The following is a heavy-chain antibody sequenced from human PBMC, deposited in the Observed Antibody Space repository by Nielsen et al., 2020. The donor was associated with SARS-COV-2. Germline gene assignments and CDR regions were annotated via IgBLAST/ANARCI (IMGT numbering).Heavy chain of an antibody. CDR1: EISFRSYG. V-gene: IGHV3-30*03. J-gene: IGHJ6*02. Sequence: GESLKISCVASEISFRSYGMHWVRQAPGKGLDWVAFTSYDGRDKFYADSVRGRFIVSRDNFRNTLSLHMDSLRTEDTAVYFCARQATIYMNEVSGMDVRGQGTTVTVSS. CDR3: ARQATIYMNEVSGMDV. CDR2: TSYDGRDK. D-gene: IGHD3-9*01.